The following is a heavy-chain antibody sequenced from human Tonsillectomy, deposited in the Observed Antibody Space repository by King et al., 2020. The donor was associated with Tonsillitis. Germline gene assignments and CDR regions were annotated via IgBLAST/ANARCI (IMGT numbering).Heavy chain of an antibody. CDR2: IDWGDDK. D-gene: IGHD5-24*01. CDR1: GFSLSTSGMS. CDR3: ARIRRDGFNSGGIFDY. J-gene: IGHJ4*02. V-gene: IGHV2-70*13. Sequence: TLKESGPALVKPTQTLTLTCTFSGFSLSTSGMSVSWIRQPPGKALEWLAVIDWGDDKYYSTPLKTRLTISKDTSKNQVVLTMTNMDPVDTATFYCARIRRDGFNSGGIFDYWGQGSLVTVSS.